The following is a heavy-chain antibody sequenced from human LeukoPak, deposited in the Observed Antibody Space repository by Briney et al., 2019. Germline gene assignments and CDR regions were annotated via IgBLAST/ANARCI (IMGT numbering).Heavy chain of an antibody. CDR1: GGTFSSYA. Sequence: RASVKVSCKASGGTFSSYAISWVRQAPGQGLEWMGRIIPILGIANYALKFQGRVTITADKSTSTAYMELSSLRSEDTAVYYCAREYAPVYYYDSSGSPDAFDIWGQGTMVTVSS. J-gene: IGHJ3*02. CDR3: AREYAPVYYYDSSGSPDAFDI. CDR2: IIPILGIA. D-gene: IGHD3-22*01. V-gene: IGHV1-69*04.